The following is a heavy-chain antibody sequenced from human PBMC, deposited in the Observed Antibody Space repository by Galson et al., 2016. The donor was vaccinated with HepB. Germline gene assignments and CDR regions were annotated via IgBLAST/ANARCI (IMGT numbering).Heavy chain of an antibody. Sequence: SLRLSCAASGFTFSSFAMHWVRQAPGKGLEWLAVISYDGSWTDYADSAKGRFTISRDHSKNTLYLQMTRLGAEDTAVYYCARPPHGSGTFYDVFDSWGQGTLVTVSS. CDR1: GFTFSSFA. J-gene: IGHJ4*02. CDR2: ISYDGSWT. D-gene: IGHD3-10*01. CDR3: ARPPHGSGTFYDVFDS. V-gene: IGHV3-30*04.